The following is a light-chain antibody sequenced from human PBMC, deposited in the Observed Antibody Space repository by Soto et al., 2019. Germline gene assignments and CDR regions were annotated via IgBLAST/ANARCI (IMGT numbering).Light chain of an antibody. J-gene: IGKJ3*01. CDR3: MQGRHRPFT. V-gene: IGKV2-30*01. Sequence: LVMTQSPLSLPVTLGQPASISCRSNESLRNSVGSPYLNWFQQRPGQSPRRLIYMVSNRDSGVTDRFSGSGSGTDFTLKISRVEAEDIGVYYCMQGRHRPFTFGPGTKVD. CDR2: MVS. CDR1: ESLRNSVGSPY.